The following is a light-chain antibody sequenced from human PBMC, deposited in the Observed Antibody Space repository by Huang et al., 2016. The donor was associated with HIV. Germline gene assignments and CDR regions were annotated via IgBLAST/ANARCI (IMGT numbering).Light chain of an antibody. J-gene: IGKJ2*01. CDR1: QSISSY. Sequence: DIQMTQSPSSLSASVGDRVTITCRASQSISSYLNWYQQKPGKAPKLLIYAASSLQSGVPSRCSASGSGTDFTLTISSLQPEDFATYYCQQSYSTPQNTFGQGTKLEIK. CDR3: QQSYSTPQNT. CDR2: AAS. V-gene: IGKV1-39*01.